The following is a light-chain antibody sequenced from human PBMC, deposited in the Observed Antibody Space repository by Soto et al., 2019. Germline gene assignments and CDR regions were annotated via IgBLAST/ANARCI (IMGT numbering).Light chain of an antibody. J-gene: IGKJ1*01. CDR1: ETVATN. Sequence: EVMLIQSPATLSMSPGERATLSCRASETVATNLAWYQQKPGQAPRLLISGASTRAAGISDRFRGCGSGTEFTLTITSLRSEDSGTYYCQQYFEWPPMTFGQGTNVDSK. CDR2: GAS. V-gene: IGKV3-15*01. CDR3: QQYFEWPPMT.